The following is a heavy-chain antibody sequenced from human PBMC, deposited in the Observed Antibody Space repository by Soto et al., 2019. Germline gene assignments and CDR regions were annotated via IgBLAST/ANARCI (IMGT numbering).Heavy chain of an antibody. J-gene: IGHJ4*02. D-gene: IGHD3-22*01. Sequence: GGALRLSYAASAFTFSDYYMNWVRQAPGKGLEWVSYISSSGSTIYYADSVKGRFTISRDNAKNSLYLQMNSLRAEDTAVYYCARDVDSSGYRYLDYWGQGTQVTVSS. V-gene: IGHV3-11*01. CDR3: ARDVDSSGYRYLDY. CDR1: AFTFSDYY. CDR2: ISSSGSTI.